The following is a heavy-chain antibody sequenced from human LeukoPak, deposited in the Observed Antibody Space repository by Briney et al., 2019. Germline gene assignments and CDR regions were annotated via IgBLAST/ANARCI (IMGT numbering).Heavy chain of an antibody. CDR2: IYSGGST. CDR3: ARGIAVADTGFFDY. CDR1: GFTISSNY. D-gene: IGHD6-19*01. Sequence: GGSLRLSCAASGFTISSNYMTWVRQAPGKGLEWVSVIYSGGSTYYADSVKGRFTISRDNSKSTLYLQMNSLRVEDTAVYYCARGIAVADTGFFDYWGQGTLVTVSS. J-gene: IGHJ4*02. V-gene: IGHV3-66*01.